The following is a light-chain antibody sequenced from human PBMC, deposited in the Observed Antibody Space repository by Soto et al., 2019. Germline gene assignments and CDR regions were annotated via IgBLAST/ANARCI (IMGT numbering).Light chain of an antibody. CDR2: GAS. J-gene: IGKJ4*01. CDR1: QSVSSSY. V-gene: IGKV3-20*01. CDR3: QQYCSSPLT. Sequence: EIVLTQSPGTLSLSPGERATLSCRASQSVSSSYLAWYQQKPCQAPRLLIYGASSRATGIPDRFSGSGSGTDFTLTISSLEPEDFAVYYCQQYCSSPLTFGGGTKVEIK.